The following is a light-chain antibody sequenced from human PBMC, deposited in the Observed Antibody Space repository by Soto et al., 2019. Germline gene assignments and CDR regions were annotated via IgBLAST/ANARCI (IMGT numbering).Light chain of an antibody. J-gene: IGKJ5*01. CDR1: QSVSSSY. CDR3: QQRHMWPIT. V-gene: IGKV3D-20*02. CDR2: DAY. Sequence: EIVLTQSPGTLSLSPGDRATLSCRASQSVSSSYLAWYQQKPGQAPRLLIYDAYNRATGIPPRFSGSGSGTDFTLTISSLEPEDSAVYYCQQRHMWPITLGQGTRLEIK.